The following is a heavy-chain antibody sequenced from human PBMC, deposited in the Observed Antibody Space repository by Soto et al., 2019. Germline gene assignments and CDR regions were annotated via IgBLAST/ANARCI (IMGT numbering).Heavy chain of an antibody. D-gene: IGHD4-4*01. CDR2: VYYSGST. V-gene: IGHV4-59*08. CDR1: GGSISGYY. J-gene: IGHJ5*02. Sequence: QVQLQESGPGLVKPSETLSLTCTVSGGSISGYYWGWIRQTPEKGLEWIGHVYYSGSTKNNPALKSRFTISVDTSKNQFSLNLSSVAAADTAVYYCAMTVTTLCGWFDPWGQGILVTVSS. CDR3: AMTVTTLCGWFDP.